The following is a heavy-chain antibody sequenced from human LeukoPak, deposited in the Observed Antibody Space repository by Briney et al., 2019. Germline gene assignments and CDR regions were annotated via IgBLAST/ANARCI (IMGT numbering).Heavy chain of an antibody. V-gene: IGHV4-38-2*02. Sequence: PSETLSLTCTVSGYSISSGHYWGWIRQPPGKGLEWIGSMYHSGSTYYNPPLKSRVTVSEDTSKNQFSLKLRSVTAADTAVYYCARGPRFGELLWHWFDPWGQGTLVTVSS. J-gene: IGHJ5*02. D-gene: IGHD3-10*01. CDR2: MYHSGST. CDR3: ARGPRFGELLWHWFDP. CDR1: GYSISSGHY.